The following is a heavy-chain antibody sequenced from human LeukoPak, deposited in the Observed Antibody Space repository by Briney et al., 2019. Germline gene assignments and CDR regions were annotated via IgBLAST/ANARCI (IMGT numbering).Heavy chain of an antibody. V-gene: IGHV1-69*13. CDR1: GGTFSSYA. J-gene: IGHJ6*02. D-gene: IGHD2-2*01. CDR3: ARASGDIVVVPAADSTIPDFYYYGMDV. CDR2: IIPIFGTA. Sequence: SVKVSCKASGGTFSSYAISWVRQAPGQGLEWMGGIIPIFGTANYAQKFQGRVTITADESTSTAYMELSSLRSEDTAVYYCARASGDIVVVPAADSTIPDFYYYGMDVWGQGTTVTVS.